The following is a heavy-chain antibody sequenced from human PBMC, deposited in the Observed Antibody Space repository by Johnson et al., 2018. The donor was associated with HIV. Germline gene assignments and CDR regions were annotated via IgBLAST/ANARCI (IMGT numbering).Heavy chain of an antibody. D-gene: IGHD2-21*01. Sequence: QVQLVESGGGVVQPGRSLRLSCAASGFTFSSYAMHWVRQAPGKGLEWVAVIWYDGSDKYYADSVKGRFTISRDNSRNTVYLQMNSLRVEDTAVYYCARVLSWWSGAFDLWGQGTMVTVSS. V-gene: IGHV3-33*08. J-gene: IGHJ3*01. CDR3: ARVLSWWSGAFDL. CDR2: IWYDGSDK. CDR1: GFTFSSYA.